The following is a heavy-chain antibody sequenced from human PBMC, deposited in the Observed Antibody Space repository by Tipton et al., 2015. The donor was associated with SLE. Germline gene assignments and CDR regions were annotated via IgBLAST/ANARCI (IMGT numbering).Heavy chain of an antibody. Sequence: TLSLTCAVYGGSFSGYYWSWIRQPPGKGLEWIGYIYYSGSTNYNPSLKSRVTISVDTSKNQFSLKLSSVTAADTAVYYCARGRYCTGGVCYGAFDIWGQGTMVTVSS. CDR1: GGSFSGYY. D-gene: IGHD2-8*02. J-gene: IGHJ3*02. CDR2: IYYSGST. CDR3: ARGRYCTGGVCYGAFDI. V-gene: IGHV4-59*01.